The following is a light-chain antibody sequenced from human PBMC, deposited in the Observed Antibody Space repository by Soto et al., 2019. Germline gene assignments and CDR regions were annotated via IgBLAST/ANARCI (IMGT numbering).Light chain of an antibody. Sequence: QAVVTQSPSASASLGASVKLTCTLSSGHSSYAIAWHQQQPEKGPRYLMKLNSDGSHSKGDGIPDRFSGSSSGAERYLTISSLQSEDEADYYCQTWGTGIQVVFGGGTKRPS. V-gene: IGLV4-69*01. CDR2: LNSDGSH. CDR1: SGHSSYA. J-gene: IGLJ2*01. CDR3: QTWGTGIQVV.